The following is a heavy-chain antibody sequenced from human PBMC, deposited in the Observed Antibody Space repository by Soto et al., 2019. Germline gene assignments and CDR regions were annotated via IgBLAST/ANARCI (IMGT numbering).Heavy chain of an antibody. J-gene: IGHJ3*02. CDR3: AAGGASDDAFDI. V-gene: IGHV1-58*01. CDR1: GFTFTRSA. CDR2: IVVGSGNT. Sequence: SVKVSCKASGFTFTRSAVQWVRQARGQRLEWIGWIVVGSGNTNYAQKFQERVTITRDMSTSTAYMELSSLRSEDTAVYYCAAGGASDDAFDIWRQRTMVTVSS.